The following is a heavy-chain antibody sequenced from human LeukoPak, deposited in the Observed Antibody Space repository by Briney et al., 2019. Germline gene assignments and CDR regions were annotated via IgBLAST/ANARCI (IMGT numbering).Heavy chain of an antibody. CDR3: ACRQFTSPWSDP. V-gene: IGHV5-51*01. CDR1: GDTFATNW. CDR2: IYPGDSRT. D-gene: IGHD2-2*01. J-gene: IGHJ5*02. Sequence: GESLKISCKGSGDTFATNWIGWVRQLPGKGLEWMGVIYPGDSRTRYNPSFQGQVTISADKSTSTAYLQWSSLQASDSGMYYCACRQFTSPWSDPWGPEPWSPS.